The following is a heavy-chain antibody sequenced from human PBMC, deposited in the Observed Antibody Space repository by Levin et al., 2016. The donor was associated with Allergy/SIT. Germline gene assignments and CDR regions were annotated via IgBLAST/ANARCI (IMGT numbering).Heavy chain of an antibody. J-gene: IGHJ3*01. D-gene: IGHD2-8*01. CDR3: ARILYGPSRGAFDV. CDR1: GYSFTNHW. V-gene: IGHV5-10-1*01. CDR2: IDPSDSYS. Sequence: GESLKISCKVSGYSFTNHWITWVRQMPGKGLEWMGRIDPSDSYSNYSPSFQGHVTISVDKSMTTAYLQWSSLRASDTAIYYCARILYGPSRGAFDVWGQGTVVTVSS.